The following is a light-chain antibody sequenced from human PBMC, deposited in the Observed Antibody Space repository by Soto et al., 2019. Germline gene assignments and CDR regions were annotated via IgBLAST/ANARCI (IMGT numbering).Light chain of an antibody. V-gene: IGKV3-15*01. Sequence: MTQDPSSMSVSPGERVTHSCRASQSISTTVAWYQQKPGQAPRLLIYGASTRATGIPVRFTGSGFGTEFTLIISNLQSEDLAVYYCQQYTDWPTTFGQGTKVDI. J-gene: IGKJ1*01. CDR2: GAS. CDR3: QQYTDWPTT. CDR1: QSISTT.